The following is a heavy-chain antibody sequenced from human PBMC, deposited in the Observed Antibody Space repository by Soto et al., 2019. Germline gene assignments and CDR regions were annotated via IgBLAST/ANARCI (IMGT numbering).Heavy chain of an antibody. CDR3: ARVSYDILTGYYAHYFDY. CDR2: ISTYNSNT. V-gene: IGHV1-18*01. Sequence: QIQLVQSGVEVKKPGASVKVSCRASGYSFTGYALAWVRQAPGQGLEWVGWISTYNSNTNYAQKFPGRVTMTTDTSTTTAHMEPRNMRSDDTAVYYCARVSYDILTGYYAHYFDYWGQGTLVTVSS. D-gene: IGHD3-9*01. J-gene: IGHJ4*02. CDR1: GYSFTGYA.